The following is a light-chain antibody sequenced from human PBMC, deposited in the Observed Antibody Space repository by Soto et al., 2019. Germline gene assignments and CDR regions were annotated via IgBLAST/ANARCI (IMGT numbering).Light chain of an antibody. V-gene: IGKV1-9*01. Sequence: IQLTQSPSSLSASVGDRVTITCRASQDIAIYLAWYQQKPGEAPKLLIYAASTLYGGVPSRFSGSGSGTDFALTITSLQAEDFATYYCQQYKAYPYTFGQGTKLEMK. CDR1: QDIAIY. CDR3: QQYKAYPYT. J-gene: IGKJ2*01. CDR2: AAS.